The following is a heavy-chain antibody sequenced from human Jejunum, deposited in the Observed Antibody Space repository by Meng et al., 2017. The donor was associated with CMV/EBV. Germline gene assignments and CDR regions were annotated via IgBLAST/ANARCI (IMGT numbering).Heavy chain of an antibody. CDR1: SSTNYY. D-gene: IGHD3-10*01. V-gene: IGHV4-39*07. J-gene: IGHJ4*02. CDR3: ARLMYYYGSGTPYYFDY. CDR2: IYYSGRT. Sequence: SSTNYYWGWIRRPPGKGLEWIGNIYYSGRTDYNQSLKSRVTTSVDTSKNQLSLKLSSVTAADTAIYYCARLMYYYGSGTPYYFDYWGQGTPVTVSS.